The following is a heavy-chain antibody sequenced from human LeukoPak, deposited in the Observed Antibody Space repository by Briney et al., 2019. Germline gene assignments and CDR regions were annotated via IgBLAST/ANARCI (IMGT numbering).Heavy chain of an antibody. CDR2: IYYSGST. Sequence: PSETLSLTCTVSGGSISSYYWSWIRQPPGKGLEWIGYIYYSGSTNYNPSLKSRVTISVDTSKNQFSLKLSSVTAADTAVYYCARQGGYYACSGYYTVIDIWGQGTMVTVYS. CDR3: ARQGGYYACSGYYTVIDI. CDR1: GGSISSYY. V-gene: IGHV4-59*08. D-gene: IGHD3-22*01. J-gene: IGHJ3*02.